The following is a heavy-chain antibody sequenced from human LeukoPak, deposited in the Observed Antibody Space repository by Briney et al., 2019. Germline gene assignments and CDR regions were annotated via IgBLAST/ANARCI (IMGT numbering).Heavy chain of an antibody. Sequence: PGGSLRLSCAASGFTFSSYWMSWVRQAPGKGLVWVSAISGSGGSTYYADSVKGRFTISRDNSKNTLYLQMNSLRAKGTAVYYCAKDLRQWLVWDNPVDYWGQGTLVTVSS. V-gene: IGHV3-23*01. D-gene: IGHD6-19*01. CDR1: GFTFSSYW. CDR2: ISGSGGST. CDR3: AKDLRQWLVWDNPVDY. J-gene: IGHJ4*02.